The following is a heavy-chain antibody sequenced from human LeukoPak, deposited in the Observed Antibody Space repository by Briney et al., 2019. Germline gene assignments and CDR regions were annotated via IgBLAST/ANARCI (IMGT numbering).Heavy chain of an antibody. V-gene: IGHV3-33*08. J-gene: IGHJ4*02. Sequence: PGRSLRLSCAASGFKFNNCAMHWVRQAPGKGPEWVAVIWHDGRDEFYVDSVKGRFTVSRDNSQSTLYLQMNSLRNEDSAVYDCANIMYDLWSPRYPLALKYWGQGTPVIVSS. CDR2: IWHDGRDE. CDR3: ANIMYDLWSPRYPLALKY. D-gene: IGHD3-3*01. CDR1: GFKFNNCA.